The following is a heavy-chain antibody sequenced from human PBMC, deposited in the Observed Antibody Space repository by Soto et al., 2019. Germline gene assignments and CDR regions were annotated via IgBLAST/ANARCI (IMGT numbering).Heavy chain of an antibody. D-gene: IGHD3-3*01. CDR3: AREQFLDWLSVYYFDY. J-gene: IGHJ4*02. CDR2: IYSGGST. CDR1: GFTVSSNY. V-gene: IGHV3-66*01. Sequence: GGSLRLSCAASGFTVSSNYMSWVRQAPGKGLEWVSVIYSGGSTYYADSVKGRFTISRDNSKNTLYLQMNSLRAEDTAVYYCAREQFLDWLSVYYFDYWGQGTLVTVSS.